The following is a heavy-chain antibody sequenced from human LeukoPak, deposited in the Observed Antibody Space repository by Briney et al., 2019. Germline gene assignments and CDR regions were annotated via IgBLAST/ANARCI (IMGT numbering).Heavy chain of an antibody. V-gene: IGHV3-33*01. J-gene: IGHJ4*02. CDR3: AVWYTSSWSFDY. D-gene: IGHD6-13*01. CDR1: GFTFSNYG. Sequence: GGSLRLSCAASGFTFSNYGMHWVRQAPGKGREWVAVIWYDGSDKYYADSVKRRFTISRDNSKNTLYVQMNSLRAEDTAVYYCAVWYTSSWSFDYWGQGTLVTVSS. CDR2: IWYDGSDK.